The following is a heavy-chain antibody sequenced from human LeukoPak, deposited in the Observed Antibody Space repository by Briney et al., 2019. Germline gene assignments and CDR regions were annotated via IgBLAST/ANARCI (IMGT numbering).Heavy chain of an antibody. CDR2: INPNSGGT. Sequence: ASVKVSCKASGYTFTVYYIHWVRQAPGQGREWMGWINPNSGGTNYAQKFQGRVTITTDTSISTACMELSRLRSDDPAVYDCARLLEWSQTRDYWGQGTLVTVSS. D-gene: IGHD3-3*01. J-gene: IGHJ4*02. CDR1: GYTFTVYY. CDR3: ARLLEWSQTRDY. V-gene: IGHV1-2*02.